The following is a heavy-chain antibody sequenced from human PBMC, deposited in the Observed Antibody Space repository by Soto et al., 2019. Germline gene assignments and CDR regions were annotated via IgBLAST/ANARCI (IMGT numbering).Heavy chain of an antibody. Sequence: PGESLKISCKGSGYSFTSYWIGWVRQMPGKGLEWMGIIYPGDSDTRYSPSFQGQVTISADKSISTAYLQWSSLKASDTAMYYCARTTGWELLQSRWFDPWGQGTLLTVSS. CDR2: IYPGDSDT. CDR3: ARTTGWELLQSRWFDP. V-gene: IGHV5-51*01. D-gene: IGHD1-26*01. CDR1: GYSFTSYW. J-gene: IGHJ5*02.